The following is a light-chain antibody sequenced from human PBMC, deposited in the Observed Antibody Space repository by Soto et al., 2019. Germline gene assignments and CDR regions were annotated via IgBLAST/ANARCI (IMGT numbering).Light chain of an antibody. V-gene: IGLV2-23*02. CDR3: CTYAGHVPK. CDR2: EVD. Sequence: QSVLTQPASASGSPGQSITISCAGTTSDVAYYDLVSWYQQHPGRAPKLLIYEVDKRPSGISVRFSGSKSGATASLTISGLLPEDEAVYFCCTYAGHVPKFGGGTK. J-gene: IGLJ2*01. CDR1: TSDVAYYDL.